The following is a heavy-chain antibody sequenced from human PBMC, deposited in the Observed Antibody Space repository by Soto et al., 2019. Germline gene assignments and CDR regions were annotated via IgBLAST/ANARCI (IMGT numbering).Heavy chain of an antibody. Sequence: QITLNESGPTVVKPAETLTLTCTFSGFSLTTSGVGVGWIRQSPGKAPEWLALIYWDDDKRYSASLKSRLTITNHTSKNPVVLTMARVDPADTATYYCAHRILRTVFGLVTTTAIYFDFWGQGTPVVVSS. CDR2: IYWDDDK. J-gene: IGHJ4*02. V-gene: IGHV2-5*02. CDR3: AHRILRTVFGLVTTTAIYFDF. CDR1: GFSLTTSGVG. D-gene: IGHD3-3*01.